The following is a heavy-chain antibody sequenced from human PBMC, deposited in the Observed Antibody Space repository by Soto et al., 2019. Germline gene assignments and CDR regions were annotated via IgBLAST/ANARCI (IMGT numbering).Heavy chain of an antibody. D-gene: IGHD6-13*01. V-gene: IGHV1-2*04. CDR1: GYTFTGYY. CDR2: INPNSGGT. Sequence: ASVKVSCKASGYTFTGYYMHWVRQAPGQGLEWMGWINPNSGGTNYAQKFQGWVTMTRDTSISTAYMELSRLRSDDTAVYYCARDHPAAAGTSGWFDPWGQGTLVTVSS. CDR3: ARDHPAAAGTSGWFDP. J-gene: IGHJ5*02.